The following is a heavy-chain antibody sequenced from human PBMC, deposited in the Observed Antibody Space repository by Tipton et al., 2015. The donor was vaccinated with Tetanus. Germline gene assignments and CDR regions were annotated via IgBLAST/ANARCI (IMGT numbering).Heavy chain of an antibody. CDR3: VKHLIPGRAYFDS. V-gene: IGHV3-23*01. D-gene: IGHD2-2*01. Sequence: SLRLSCAASGFTFSSYPMAWVRQAPGKGLEWVSSLSGSEKDPYNKDSVKGRFTVSRDDSKNTLYLQLSSLRVEDTAVYYCVKHLIPGRAYFDSWGLGTLVTVSS. J-gene: IGHJ4*02. CDR1: GFTFSSYP. CDR2: LSGSEKDP.